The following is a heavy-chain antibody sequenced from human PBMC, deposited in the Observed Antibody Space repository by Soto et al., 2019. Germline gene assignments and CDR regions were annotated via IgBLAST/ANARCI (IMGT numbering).Heavy chain of an antibody. J-gene: IGHJ4*02. V-gene: IGHV3-23*01. CDR2: ISISGGNT. D-gene: IGHD4-17*01. Sequence: EVQLLESWGGLVQPGGSLRLSCAASGLPFSSHAMSWVSQAPGKGLEWVSSISISGGNTYYADSVRGRFTISRDNSKNTLYLHMNSVTAEDTAIYYCANEIRPNDYWGQGTLVTVSS. CDR1: GLPFSSHA. CDR3: ANEIRPNDY.